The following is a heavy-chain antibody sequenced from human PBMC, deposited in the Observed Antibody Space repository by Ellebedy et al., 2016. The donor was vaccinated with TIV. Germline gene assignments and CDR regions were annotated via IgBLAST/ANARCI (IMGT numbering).Heavy chain of an antibody. J-gene: IGHJ4*02. V-gene: IGHV1-46*04. CDR1: GYTFPNYY. D-gene: IGHD4-23*01. Sequence: AASVKVSCKASGYTFPNYYIHWVRQAPGQPLEWMGMFNPSCGGTRYAQQWQGRVTMTGDTSTSTFYMELSSLRSEDTAVYYCARSVTTGGPDYWGQGTLVTVSS. CDR3: ARSVTTGGPDY. CDR2: FNPSCGGT.